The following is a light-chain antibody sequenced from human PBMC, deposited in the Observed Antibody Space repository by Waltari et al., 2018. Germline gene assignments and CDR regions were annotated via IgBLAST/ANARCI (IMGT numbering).Light chain of an antibody. CDR2: VAS. V-gene: IGKV1-39*01. CDR3: QQSYITTYT. CDR1: QSISSS. Sequence: IQMTQSPSSLSASVGDRVTITCRASQSISSSLNWYQQLPGKAPKLLIYVASNLQRGVPSRFSGSGSGTDFSLTISSLQPEDFATYYCQQSYITTYTFGQGTKLEIK. J-gene: IGKJ2*01.